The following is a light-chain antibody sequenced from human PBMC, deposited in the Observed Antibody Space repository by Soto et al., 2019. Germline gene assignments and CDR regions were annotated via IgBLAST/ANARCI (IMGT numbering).Light chain of an antibody. Sequence: EIVLTQSPGTLSLSPGERATLSCRASQSVSGMAWYQHIRGQAPRLLIYGASTRASGIPDRFSGSGSGTDFTLTINRLEPEDFSVSYCQQYGSSLITFGQGTRLEIK. CDR1: QSVSG. CDR3: QQYGSSLIT. V-gene: IGKV3-20*01. J-gene: IGKJ5*01. CDR2: GAS.